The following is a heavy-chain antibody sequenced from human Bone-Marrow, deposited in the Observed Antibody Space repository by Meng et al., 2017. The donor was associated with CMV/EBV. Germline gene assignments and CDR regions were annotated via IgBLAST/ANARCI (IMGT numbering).Heavy chain of an antibody. Sequence: ASVKVSCKASGYTFTGYYMHWVRQAPGQGLEWMGWINPNSGGTNYAQKFQGRGTMTRDTSISTAYMELSRLRSDDTAVYYCARVIRGYERVDYWGQGTLVTVSS. V-gene: IGHV1-2*02. D-gene: IGHD3-10*01. J-gene: IGHJ4*02. CDR3: ARVIRGYERVDY. CDR2: INPNSGGT. CDR1: GYTFTGYY.